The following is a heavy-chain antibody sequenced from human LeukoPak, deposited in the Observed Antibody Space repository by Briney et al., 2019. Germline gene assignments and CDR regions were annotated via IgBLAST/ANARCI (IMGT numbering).Heavy chain of an antibody. CDR1: GFTFSDYY. CDR3: ARDWAIERYYMDV. V-gene: IGHV3-11*04. D-gene: IGHD2-21*01. Sequence: GGSLRLSCAASGFTFSDYYMSWIRQAPGKGLEWVSYISSSGSTIYHADSVKGRFTISRDNAKNSLYLQMNSLGAEDTAVYYCARDWAIERYYMDVWGKGTTVTVSS. J-gene: IGHJ6*03. CDR2: ISSSGSTI.